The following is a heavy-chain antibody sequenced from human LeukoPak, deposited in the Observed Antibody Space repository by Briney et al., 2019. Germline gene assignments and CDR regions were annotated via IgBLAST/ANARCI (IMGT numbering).Heavy chain of an antibody. CDR1: GYTFTSYG. Sequence: SVKVSCKASGYTFTSYGISWVRQAPGQGLEWMGGIIPIFGTANYAQKFQGRVTITADESTSTAYMELSSLRSEDTAVYYCAREGVVAGYYFDYWGQGTLVTVSS. D-gene: IGHD6-19*01. CDR2: IIPIFGTA. V-gene: IGHV1-69*13. CDR3: AREGVVAGYYFDY. J-gene: IGHJ4*02.